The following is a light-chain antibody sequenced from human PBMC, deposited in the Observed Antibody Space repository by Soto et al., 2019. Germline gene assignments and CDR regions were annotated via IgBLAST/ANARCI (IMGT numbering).Light chain of an antibody. J-gene: IGKJ1*01. CDR3: KQDYNLPWT. CDR2: GAS. CDR1: LSVSSSY. Sequence: ERVTLSCRDSLSVSSSYLTWYQQKPGQEHRLIIYGASTRATGITDRFSGSGSGTDFTLTISSLQPEDFAVYYCKQDYNLPWTLGKGTKVDIK. V-gene: IGKV3D-7*01.